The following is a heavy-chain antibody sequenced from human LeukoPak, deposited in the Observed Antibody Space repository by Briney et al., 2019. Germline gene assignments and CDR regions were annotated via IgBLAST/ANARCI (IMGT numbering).Heavy chain of an antibody. CDR1: GGSISSYY. D-gene: IGHD6-13*01. V-gene: IGHV4-59*08. CDR3: ATTRWGYSSSWYTFDY. CDR2: IYYSGST. Sequence: SETLSLTCTVSGGSISSYYWSWIRQPPGKGLEWIAHIYYSGSTNYNPSRKRRVTISVDTSKNQFSLKLSSVTAADTAVYYCATTRWGYSSSWYTFDYWGQGTLVTVSS. J-gene: IGHJ4*02.